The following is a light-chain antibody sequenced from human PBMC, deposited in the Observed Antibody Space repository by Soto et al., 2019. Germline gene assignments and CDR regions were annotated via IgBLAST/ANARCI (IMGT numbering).Light chain of an antibody. J-gene: IGLJ1*01. CDR3: QSYDSSLSAYV. CDR2: GNN. CDR1: SSNIGAGYD. Sequence: QYVLTQPPSVSGAPGQRVTISCTRSSSNIGAGYDVHWYQQLPGTAPKLLIYGNNNRPSGVPDRFSGSKSDTSASLAITELQAEDEADYYCQSYDSSLSAYVFGPGTKVTVL. V-gene: IGLV1-40*01.